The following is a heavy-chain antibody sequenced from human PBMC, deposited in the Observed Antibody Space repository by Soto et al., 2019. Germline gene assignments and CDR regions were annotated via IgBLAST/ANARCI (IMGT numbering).Heavy chain of an antibody. Sequence: QLQLQESGSGLVKPSQTLSLTCAVSGASISTEGYTWSWIRQPPGKGLEWIGYIYPSGASNYNPSLRSRVTISLDASRNRISLSVGSVTAADTAVYYCARATFGAVLHLEVWGQGTTVTVTS. V-gene: IGHV4-30-2*01. D-gene: IGHD3-3*01. CDR3: ARATFGAVLHLEV. CDR2: IYPSGAS. J-gene: IGHJ6*02. CDR1: GASISTEGYT.